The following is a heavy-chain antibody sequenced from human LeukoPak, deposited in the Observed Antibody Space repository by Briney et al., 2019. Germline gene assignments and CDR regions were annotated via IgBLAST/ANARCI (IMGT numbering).Heavy chain of an antibody. J-gene: IGHJ4*02. CDR2: ISGSGGST. CDR3: ARDGHCSSTRCYAEGDY. Sequence: GGSLRLSCAASGFTFSSYAMSWVRQAPGKGLEWVSAISGSGGSTYYADSVKGRFTISRDNAKNSLYLQMNSLRAEDTAVYYCARDGHCSSTRCYAEGDYWGQGTLVTVSS. CDR1: GFTFSSYA. V-gene: IGHV3-23*01. D-gene: IGHD2-2*03.